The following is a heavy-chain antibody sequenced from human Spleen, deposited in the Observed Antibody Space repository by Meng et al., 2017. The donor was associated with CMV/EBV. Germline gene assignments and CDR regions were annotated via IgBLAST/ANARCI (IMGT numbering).Heavy chain of an antibody. Sequence: SVKVSCKASGGTFRTYNINWVRQAPGQGLEWMGGISPVLNKAIYAQKFQGRVTIMADQSTNTVYMEVSSLGSEDTAVYYCARSVGSSNFLKYWGQGTLVTVSS. CDR3: ARSVGSSNFLKY. J-gene: IGHJ4*02. D-gene: IGHD2-2*01. CDR2: ISPVLNKA. V-gene: IGHV1-69*10. CDR1: GGTFRTYN.